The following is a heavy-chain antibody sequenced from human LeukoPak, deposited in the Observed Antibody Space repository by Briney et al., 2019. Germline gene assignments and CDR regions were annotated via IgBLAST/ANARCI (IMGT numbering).Heavy chain of an antibody. D-gene: IGHD3-16*01. Sequence: VASVKVSCKAFGYTFTAYYMHWLRQAPGQGLEWMGWINVNSGDTNYAQKFQGRVTMTRDTSITTAYMELSSLRSDDTAVYYCARDGALDYWGQGTLVTVSS. CDR1: GYTFTAYY. J-gene: IGHJ4*02. CDR3: ARDGALDY. CDR2: INVNSGDT. V-gene: IGHV1-2*02.